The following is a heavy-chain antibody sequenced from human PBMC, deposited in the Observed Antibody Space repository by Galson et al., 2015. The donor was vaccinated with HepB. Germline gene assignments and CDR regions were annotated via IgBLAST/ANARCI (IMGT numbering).Heavy chain of an antibody. V-gene: IGHV1-2*02. CDR2: INPNSGGT. CDR1: GYTFTVFY. Sequence: SVRVSCKASGYTFTVFYMHWVRHAPRQGLEWMGWINPNSGGTNYAQKFQGRVTMTRDKSISTAYMERSRLKSDDTAVYYCARDAHYGDYAYYYYMDVWGKGTTVTVSS. CDR3: ARDAHYGDYAYYYYMDV. J-gene: IGHJ6*03. D-gene: IGHD4-17*01.